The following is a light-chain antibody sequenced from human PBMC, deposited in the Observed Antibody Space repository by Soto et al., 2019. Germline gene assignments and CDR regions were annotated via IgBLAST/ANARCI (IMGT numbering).Light chain of an antibody. Sequence: QSVLTRPASVSGSPGQSITISCTGTSSDDGSYNLVSWYQQHPGKAPKLMIYEGSKRPSGVSNRFSGSNSGNTASLTISGLQAEDEADYYCCSYAGSNYVFGTGTKVTV. CDR1: SSDDGSYNL. J-gene: IGLJ1*01. V-gene: IGLV2-23*01. CDR2: EGS. CDR3: CSYAGSNYV.